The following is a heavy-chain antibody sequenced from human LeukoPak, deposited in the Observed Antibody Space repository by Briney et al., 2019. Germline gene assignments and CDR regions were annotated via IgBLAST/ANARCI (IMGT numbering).Heavy chain of an antibody. CDR2: ISAYNGNT. CDR3: ARDGEDGRGHSYGLDALYYYYGMDV. J-gene: IGHJ6*02. CDR1: GYTFTSYG. Sequence: ASVKVSCKASGYTFTSYGISWVRQAPGQGLEWMGWISAYNGNTNYAQKLQGRVTMTTDTSTSTAYMELRSLRSDDTAVYYCARDGEDGRGHSYGLDALYYYYGMDVWGQGTTVTVSS. D-gene: IGHD5-18*01. V-gene: IGHV1-18*01.